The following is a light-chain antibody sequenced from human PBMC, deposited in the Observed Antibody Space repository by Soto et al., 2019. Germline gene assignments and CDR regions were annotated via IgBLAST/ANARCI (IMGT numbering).Light chain of an antibody. V-gene: IGLV2-14*01. Sequence: QSALTQPASVSGSPGQSITISCTGTSSDVGGYDYVSWYQQHPGNAPKLVIYDVTNRPSGVSTRFSGSKSGNTASLTTAGLQAEDEGHYYCTSYSGSTTLGVFGTGTKLTVL. CDR2: DVT. CDR1: SSDVGGYDY. J-gene: IGLJ1*01. CDR3: TSYSGSTTLGV.